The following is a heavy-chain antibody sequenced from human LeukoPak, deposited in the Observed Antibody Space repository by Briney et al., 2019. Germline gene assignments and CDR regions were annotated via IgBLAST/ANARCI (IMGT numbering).Heavy chain of an antibody. CDR1: GYSISSGYY. D-gene: IGHD3-22*01. V-gene: IGHV4-38-2*01. J-gene: IGHJ4*02. CDR3: ARPFPYYCDSSGYHNNT. CDR2: IYHSGST. Sequence: SETLSLTCAVSGYSISSGYYWGWIRQPPGKGLEWIGSIYHSGSTYYNPSLKSRVTISVDTSKNQFSLKLSSVTAADTAVYYCARPFPYYCDSSGYHNNTWGQGTLVTVSS.